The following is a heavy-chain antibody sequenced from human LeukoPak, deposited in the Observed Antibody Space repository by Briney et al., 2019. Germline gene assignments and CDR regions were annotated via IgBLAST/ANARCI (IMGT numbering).Heavy chain of an antibody. CDR3: ARDLWYFDL. CDR1: GGSISSSSYY. V-gene: IGHV4-39*07. Sequence: SETLSLTCTVSGGSISSSSYYWGWIRQPPGKGLEWIGSIYYSGSTYYNPSLKSRVTISVDTSKNQFSLKLSSVTAADTAVYYCARDLWYFDLWGRGTLVTVSS. CDR2: IYYSGST. J-gene: IGHJ2*01.